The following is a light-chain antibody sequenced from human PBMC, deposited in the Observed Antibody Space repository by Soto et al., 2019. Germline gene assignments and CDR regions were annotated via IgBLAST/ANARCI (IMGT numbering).Light chain of an antibody. J-gene: IGLJ3*02. Sequence: QSVLTQPPSVSGAPGQRVTISCTGNSSNIGAGYDVHWYQQVPGTAPKLLIYGNTNRPSRVPDRFSGSRSGTSASLAITGLQVEDEADYYCQSYDSSLSGFWVFGGGTKLTVL. CDR1: SSNIGAGYD. CDR2: GNT. V-gene: IGLV1-40*01. CDR3: QSYDSSLSGFWV.